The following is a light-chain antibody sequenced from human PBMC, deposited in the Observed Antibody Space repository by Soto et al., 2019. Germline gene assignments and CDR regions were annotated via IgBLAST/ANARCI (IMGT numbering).Light chain of an antibody. Sequence: QSALTQPPSASGTPGQRITISCSGSSSDIESHTVNWYQQVPGKAPKLLINTNNQRPSGVPARFSGSKSGASASLAISGLQSEDEATYYCATWDDSRKGVFGTGTKLTVL. J-gene: IGLJ1*01. CDR3: ATWDDSRKGV. CDR2: TNN. V-gene: IGLV1-44*01. CDR1: SSDIESHT.